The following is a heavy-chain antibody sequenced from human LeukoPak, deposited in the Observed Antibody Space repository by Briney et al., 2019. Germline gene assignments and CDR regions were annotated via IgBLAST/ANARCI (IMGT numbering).Heavy chain of an antibody. J-gene: IGHJ4*02. Sequence: SETLSLTCTVSGVSISSTSNQWGWIRQPPGKGLEWIGSIYYSGNTHYNPSLKSRVTISVDTSKNQFSLRLRSVTTSDTALYYCARDLGARFESWGQGILVTVSS. D-gene: IGHD3-16*01. CDR2: IYYSGNT. V-gene: IGHV4-39*07. CDR1: GVSISSTSNQ. CDR3: ARDLGARFES.